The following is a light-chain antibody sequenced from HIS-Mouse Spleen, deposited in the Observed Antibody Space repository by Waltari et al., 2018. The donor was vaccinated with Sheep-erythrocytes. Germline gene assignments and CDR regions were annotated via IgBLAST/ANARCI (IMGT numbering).Light chain of an antibody. CDR1: ALPKKY. CDR3: YSTDSSGNRDV. V-gene: IGLV3-10*01. CDR2: EDS. Sequence: SYELTQPPSVSVFPGQTARITCSGDALPKKYAYWYQQKSGQAPVLVIYEDSKRPSGIPERFSGSSSGTMATLTISGAQVEDEADYYCYSTDSSGNRDVFGTGTKVTVL. J-gene: IGLJ1*01.